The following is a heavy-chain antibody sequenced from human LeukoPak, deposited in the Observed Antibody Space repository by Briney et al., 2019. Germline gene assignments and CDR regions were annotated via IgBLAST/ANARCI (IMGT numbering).Heavy chain of an antibody. J-gene: IGHJ3*01. CDR3: ASPRIEYDSSIA. D-gene: IGHD3-22*01. Sequence: GGSLRLSCAASGFTFSSYSMNWVRQAPGKGLEWVSSISSSSSCIYYADSVKGRFTISRDNAKNSLYLQMNSLRAEDTAVYYCASPRIEYDSSIAWGQGTMVTVSS. CDR2: ISSSSSCI. V-gene: IGHV3-21*01. CDR1: GFTFSSYS.